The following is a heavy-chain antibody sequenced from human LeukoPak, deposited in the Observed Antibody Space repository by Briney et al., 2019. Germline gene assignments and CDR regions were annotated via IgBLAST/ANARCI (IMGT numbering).Heavy chain of an antibody. CDR2: ISYDGSNK. Sequence: GRSLRLSCAASGFTFSNYGMHWVRQAPGKGLEWVAVISYDGSNKYYADSVKGRFTISRDNSKNTLYLQMNSLRAEDTAVYYCARETGDRIAFDYWGQGTLVTVSS. D-gene: IGHD6-13*01. J-gene: IGHJ4*02. CDR1: GFTFSNYG. V-gene: IGHV3-30*03. CDR3: ARETGDRIAFDY.